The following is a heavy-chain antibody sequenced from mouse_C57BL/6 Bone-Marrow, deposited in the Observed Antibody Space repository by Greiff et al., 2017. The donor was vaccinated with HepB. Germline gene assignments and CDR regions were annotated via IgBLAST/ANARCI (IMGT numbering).Heavy chain of an antibody. CDR3: ARDRGVTTRRLYFDV. D-gene: IGHD2-5*01. V-gene: IGHV5-4*01. CDR2: ISDGGSYT. Sequence: EVQVVESGGGLVKPGGSLKLSCAASGFTFSSYAMSWVRQTPEKRLEWVATISDGGSYTYYPDNVKGRFTISRDNAKNNLYLQMSHLKSEDTAMYYCARDRGVTTRRLYFDVWGTGTTVTVSS. CDR1: GFTFSSYA. J-gene: IGHJ1*03.